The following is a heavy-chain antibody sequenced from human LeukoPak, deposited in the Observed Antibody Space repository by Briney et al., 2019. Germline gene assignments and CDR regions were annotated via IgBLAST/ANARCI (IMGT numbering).Heavy chain of an antibody. CDR2: INEDVSEK. CDR3: ARDRGGLGKQWLVQDY. CDR1: GFTFTRYW. D-gene: IGHD6-19*01. Sequence: GGSLRLSCAASGFTFTRYWMTWVRQAPGKGLEWVANINEDVSEKYYVDSAKGRFTISRDNAKNSLYLQMNSLRVEDTAVYYCARDRGGLGKQWLVQDYWGQGTLVTVSS. J-gene: IGHJ4*02. V-gene: IGHV3-7*01.